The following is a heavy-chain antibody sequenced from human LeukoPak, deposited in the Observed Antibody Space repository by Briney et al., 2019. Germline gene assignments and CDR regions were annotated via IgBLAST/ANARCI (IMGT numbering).Heavy chain of an antibody. Sequence: PSETLSLTCTVSGVSISSYSWSWIRQPAGKGLEWIGRIYTSGSTNYNPSLKSRVTMSVDTSKNQFSLKLSSVTAADTAVYYCARLVIYYDSSGYYRPPYYFDYWGQGTLVTVSS. CDR1: GVSISSYS. V-gene: IGHV4-4*07. CDR3: ARLVIYYDSSGYYRPPYYFDY. D-gene: IGHD3-22*01. J-gene: IGHJ4*02. CDR2: IYTSGST.